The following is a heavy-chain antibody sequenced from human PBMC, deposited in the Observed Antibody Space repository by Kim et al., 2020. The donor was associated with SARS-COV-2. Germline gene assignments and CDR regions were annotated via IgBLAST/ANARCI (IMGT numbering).Heavy chain of an antibody. CDR3: ARTKSPDLGVITDY. Sequence: ASVKVSCKASGYTFSDYYIHWVRQAPGRGLEWIGRIHSNSGDTKTKYTQEFQGRVTMTTDTSISTTYMELRRLRSDDTDLYYCARTKSPDLGVITDYWGQ. CDR2: IHSNSGDTKT. J-gene: IGHJ4*02. CDR1: GYTFSDYY. D-gene: IGHD3-10*01. V-gene: IGHV1-2*05.